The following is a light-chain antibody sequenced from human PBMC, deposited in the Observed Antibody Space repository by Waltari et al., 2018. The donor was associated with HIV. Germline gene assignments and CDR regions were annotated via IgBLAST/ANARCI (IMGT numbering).Light chain of an antibody. Sequence: EIVFTQSPATLSLSPGERATLTCRASQSINRYLAWYQQKPGQAPRLLIYDASNRATCIPARFSGSGSGTDFTLTTSSLEAEDFAVYDCQQRSNWPLTFGGGTKVEIK. CDR1: QSINRY. CDR3: QQRSNWPLT. CDR2: DAS. V-gene: IGKV3-11*01. J-gene: IGKJ4*01.